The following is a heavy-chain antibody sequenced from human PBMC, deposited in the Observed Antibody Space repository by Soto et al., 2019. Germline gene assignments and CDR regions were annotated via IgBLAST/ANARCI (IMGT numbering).Heavy chain of an antibody. J-gene: IGHJ4*02. D-gene: IGHD2-2*01. V-gene: IGHV3-30-3*01. CDR2: ISHDGINK. CDR1: GFTFSSYA. Sequence: PVGSLILCCASSGFTFSSYAMNWVRQAPGKGLEWVALISHDGINKYYADSVRGRFTISRDSSTNTLYLQMNSLRAADTAVYYCGRCTSTSCHLGSDYWGQGTLVTVSS. CDR3: GRCTSTSCHLGSDY.